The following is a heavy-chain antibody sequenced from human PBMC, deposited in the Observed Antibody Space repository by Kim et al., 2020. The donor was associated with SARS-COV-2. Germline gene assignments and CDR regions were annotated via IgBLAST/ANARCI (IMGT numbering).Heavy chain of an antibody. J-gene: IGHJ4*02. V-gene: IGHV3-30*18. Sequence: GGSLRLSCAASGFTFNTYGMHWVRQAPGKGLEWVAVISYDGSNKYYADSVKGRFTISRDNSKNTLCPQMNSLRIEDTAVYYCAKSFSGSYFGYDYWGQGTLVTVSS. CDR1: GFTFNTYG. CDR3: AKSFSGSYFGYDY. CDR2: ISYDGSNK. D-gene: IGHD1-26*01.